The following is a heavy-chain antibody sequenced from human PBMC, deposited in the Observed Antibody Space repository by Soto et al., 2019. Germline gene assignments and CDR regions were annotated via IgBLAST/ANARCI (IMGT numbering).Heavy chain of an antibody. Sequence: LSLTCSVSGGSIISIDYFWSWIRQPPGKGLEWIGFIYHTGTTYYNPSLRSRVTISIDTSKSQFSMKLNSVTAADTAVYYCARVMAAMQNWLDPWGQGTLVTVSS. CDR2: IYHTGTT. V-gene: IGHV4-30-4*01. J-gene: IGHJ5*02. CDR1: GGSIISIDYF. D-gene: IGHD2-2*01. CDR3: ARVMAAMQNWLDP.